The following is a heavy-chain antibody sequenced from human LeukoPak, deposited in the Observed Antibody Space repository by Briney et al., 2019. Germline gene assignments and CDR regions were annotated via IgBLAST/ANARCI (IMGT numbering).Heavy chain of an antibody. J-gene: IGHJ4*02. CDR2: IYTSGST. V-gene: IGHV4-61*02. D-gene: IGHD3-22*01. Sequence: SQTLSLTCTVSGGSISSGSYYWSWIRQPAGKGLEWIGRIYTSGSTNFNPSLKSRVTISVDTSKNQFSLKLSSVTAADTAVYYCAREGQWDYYDSSGYYVIDYWGQGTLVTVSS. CDR1: GGSISSGSYY. CDR3: AREGQWDYYDSSGYYVIDY.